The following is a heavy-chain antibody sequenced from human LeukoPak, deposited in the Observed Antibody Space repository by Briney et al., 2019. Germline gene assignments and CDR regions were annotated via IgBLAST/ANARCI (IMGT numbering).Heavy chain of an antibody. D-gene: IGHD3-3*01. CDR1: GYSISSGYY. CDR2: IYHSGST. J-gene: IGHJ4*02. V-gene: IGHV4-38-2*02. Sequence: SETLSLTCTVSGYSISSGYYWAWIRQPPGKGLEWIGSIYHSGSTYYNLSLKSRVTISVDTSKNQFSLKLNSVTAADTAVYYCARVGENDFWSGHDEPLFDYWGQGILVTVSS. CDR3: ARVGENDFWSGHDEPLFDY.